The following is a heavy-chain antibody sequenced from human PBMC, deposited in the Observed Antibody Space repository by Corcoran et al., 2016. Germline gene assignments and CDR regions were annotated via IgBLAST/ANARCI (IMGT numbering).Heavy chain of an antibody. J-gene: IGHJ1*01. CDR2: IYSTGST. CDR3: AKRRGGRCFQH. CDR1: GDSISGSDNYH. Sequence: QLQLQESGPGLVKPSETLSLTCAVSGDSISGSDNYHWGWIRQPPGKGLEWIASIYSTGSTYYNASLESRVTISVDTSTNQFSRKLNSVTAADTAMYYCAKRRGGRCFQHWGQGTLSTVSS. D-gene: IGHD2-8*01. V-gene: IGHV4-39*07.